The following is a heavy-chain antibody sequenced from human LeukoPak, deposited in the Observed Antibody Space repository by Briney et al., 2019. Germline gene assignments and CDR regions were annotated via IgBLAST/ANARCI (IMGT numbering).Heavy chain of an antibody. CDR2: IYHSGST. CDR3: ARALGSYSGGN. D-gene: IGHD1-26*01. J-gene: IGHJ4*02. V-gene: IGHV4-4*02. CDR1: GGSISSNNW. Sequence: SETLSLTCAVSGGSISSNNWWSWVRQPPGKGLEWIGEIYHSGSTNYNPSLKSRVTISVDKSKNQISLKLNSVTAADTAVYYCARALGSYSGGNWGQGTLVTVSS.